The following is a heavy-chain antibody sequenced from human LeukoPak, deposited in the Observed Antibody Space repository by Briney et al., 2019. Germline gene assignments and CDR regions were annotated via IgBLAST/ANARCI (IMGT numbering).Heavy chain of an antibody. V-gene: IGHV3-48*01. CDR1: GFTFSSYS. CDR2: ISSSSSTI. Sequence: GGSLRPSCAASGFTFSSYSMNWVRQAPGKGLEWVSYISSSSSTIFYADSVKGRFTISRDNAKNSLYLQMSSLRAEDTAVYYCASGRFQFDYWGQGTLVTVSS. CDR3: ASGRFQFDY. D-gene: IGHD3-16*01. J-gene: IGHJ4*02.